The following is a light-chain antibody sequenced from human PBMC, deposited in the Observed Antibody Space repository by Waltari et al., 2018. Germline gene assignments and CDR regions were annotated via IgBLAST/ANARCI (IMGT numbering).Light chain of an antibody. V-gene: IGKV1-39*01. Sequence: DLQMTQSPSSLSASVGDRVTITCRESQSIRNYLNWYQQKPGKVPALLIYADSSVQGRVPSRFSGSGSGTEFTLTISSLQPEDFATYDCQQSYSSPYTFGQGTTLHIK. CDR1: QSIRNY. CDR2: ADS. J-gene: IGKJ2*01. CDR3: QQSYSSPYT.